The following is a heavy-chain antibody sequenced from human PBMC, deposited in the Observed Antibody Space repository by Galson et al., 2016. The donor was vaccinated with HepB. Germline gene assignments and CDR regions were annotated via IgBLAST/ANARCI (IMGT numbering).Heavy chain of an antibody. CDR2: FDPENGET. D-gene: IGHD2-15*01. J-gene: IGHJ4*02. V-gene: IGHV1-24*01. CDR1: GYTLTELS. Sequence: SVKVSCKVSGYTLTELSMDWVRQAPGKGLEWMGGFDPENGETIYAQKFQGRVTMTGDTSTDTVYMELSSLRSEDTAVYYCATEGGGGNFDNWGQGTLVTVSS. CDR3: ATEGGGGNFDN.